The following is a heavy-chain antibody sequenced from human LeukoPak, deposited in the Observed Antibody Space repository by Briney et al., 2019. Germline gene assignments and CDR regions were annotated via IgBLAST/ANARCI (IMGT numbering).Heavy chain of an antibody. CDR3: AGGGGAYKTGY. CDR1: GRSISSGAYY. D-gene: IGHD5-24*01. J-gene: IGHJ4*02. CDR2: IHYSGTT. Sequence: SETLSLTCTVSGRSISSGAYYWTGIRQHPGKGLEWFGHIHYSGTTYYNPSPQSRVTISPDTSKNQFSLKLNSVTAADPAVYYCAGGGGAYKTGYWGQGTLVTVSS. V-gene: IGHV4-31*02.